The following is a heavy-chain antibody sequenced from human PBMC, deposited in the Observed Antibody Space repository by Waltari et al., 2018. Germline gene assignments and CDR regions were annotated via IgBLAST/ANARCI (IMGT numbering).Heavy chain of an antibody. V-gene: IGHV1-69-2*01. D-gene: IGHD2-21*01. CDR3: AREGGCGGDCREYYFDY. J-gene: IGHJ4*02. Sequence: EVQLVQSGAEVKKPGATVKISCKASGYTFTDYYLHWVQQAPGKGLEWMGRVDPEDGETIYAEKFQGRVTITADTSTDTAYMELSSLRSEDTAVYYCAREGGCGGDCREYYFDYWGQGTLVTVSS. CDR2: VDPEDGET. CDR1: GYTFTDYY.